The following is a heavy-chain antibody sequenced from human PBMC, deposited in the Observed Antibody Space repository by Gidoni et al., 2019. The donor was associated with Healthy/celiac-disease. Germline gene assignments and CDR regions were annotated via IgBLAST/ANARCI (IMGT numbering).Heavy chain of an antibody. CDR1: GGSISSYY. V-gene: IGHV4-59*01. J-gene: IGHJ3*02. CDR3: ARGRYCSSTSCGGGAFDI. Sequence: PSETLSLTCTVSGGSISSYYWSWIRQPPGKGLEWIGYIYYSGSTNYNPSLKSRVTISVDTSKNQFSLKLSSVTAADTAVYYCARGRYCSSTSCGGGAFDIWGQGTMVTVSS. D-gene: IGHD2-2*01. CDR2: IYYSGST.